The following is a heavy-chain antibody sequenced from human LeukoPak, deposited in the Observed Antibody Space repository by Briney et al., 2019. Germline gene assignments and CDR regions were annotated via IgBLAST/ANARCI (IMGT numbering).Heavy chain of an antibody. Sequence: PGGSLRLPCAASGFTFTTYTMNWVRQAPGKGLEWVSSISSSSSYIYDADSVKGRFTISRDNAKNSLYLQMNSLRAEDTAVYFCATRATGYLNYFDYWGQGTLVTVSS. CDR3: ATRATGYLNYFDY. CDR1: GFTFTTYT. V-gene: IGHV3-21*01. CDR2: ISSSSSYI. D-gene: IGHD3-9*01. J-gene: IGHJ4*02.